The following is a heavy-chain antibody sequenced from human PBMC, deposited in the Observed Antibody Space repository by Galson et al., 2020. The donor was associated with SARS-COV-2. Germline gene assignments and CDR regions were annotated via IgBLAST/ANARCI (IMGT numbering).Heavy chain of an antibody. Sequence: GGSLRLSCAASGFTFSNAWMSWVRQAPGKGLEWVGRIKSKTDGGTTDYAAPVKGRFTISRDDSKNTLYLQMNSLKTEDTAVYYCTTSGDYYGSGSYLVAEYFRSADYWGQGTLVTVSS. D-gene: IGHD3-10*01. V-gene: IGHV3-15*01. CDR1: GFTFSNAW. J-gene: IGHJ4*02. CDR3: TTSGDYYGSGSYLVAEYFRSADY. CDR2: IKSKTDGGTT.